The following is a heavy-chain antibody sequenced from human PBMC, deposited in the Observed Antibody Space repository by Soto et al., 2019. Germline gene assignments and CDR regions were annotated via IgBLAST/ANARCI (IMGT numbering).Heavy chain of an antibody. CDR1: GSSISSYY. CDR2: IYYRGNT. D-gene: IGHD3-9*01. Sequence: SETLSLTCTVSGSSISSYYWSWIRQPPGKGLEWIGYIYYRGNTDYNPSLKSRVTISLDTPKNQFSLKLSSVPAADTAVYYCARHPGYYDILTGYATYHFDYWGQRFLVPVSA. V-gene: IGHV4-59*08. CDR3: ARHPGYYDILTGYATYHFDY. J-gene: IGHJ4*01.